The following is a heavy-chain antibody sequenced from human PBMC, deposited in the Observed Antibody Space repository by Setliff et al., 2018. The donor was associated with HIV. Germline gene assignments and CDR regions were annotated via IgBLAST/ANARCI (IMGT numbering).Heavy chain of an antibody. CDR1: GGSFSGYY. D-gene: IGHD3-10*01. V-gene: IGHV4-34*01. J-gene: IGHJ4*02. Sequence: PSETLSLTCAVYGGSFSGYYWSWIRQPPGKGLEWIGEINHSGSTNYNPSLKSRVTISVDTSKNYFSLKLSYVTAADTAVYYCARQMPGVRGVIVASIDYWGQGTLVTVSS. CDR2: INHSGST. CDR3: ARQMPGVRGVIVASIDY.